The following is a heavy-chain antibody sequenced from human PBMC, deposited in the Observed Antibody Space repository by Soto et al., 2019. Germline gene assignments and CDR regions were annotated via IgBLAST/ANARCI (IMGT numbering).Heavy chain of an antibody. D-gene: IGHD3-10*01. CDR2: ISYDGSNK. CDR3: ANGRGITMVRGVL. J-gene: IGHJ4*02. V-gene: IGHV3-30*18. CDR1: GFTFSSYG. Sequence: QVQLVESGGGVVQPVRSLRLSCAASGFTFSSYGMHWVRQAPGKGLEWVAVISYDGSNKYYADSVKGRFTISRDNSKNTLYLQMNSLRAEDTAVYYCANGRGITMVRGVLWGQGTLVTVSS.